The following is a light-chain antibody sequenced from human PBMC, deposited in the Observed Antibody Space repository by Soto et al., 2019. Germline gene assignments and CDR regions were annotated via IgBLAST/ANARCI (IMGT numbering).Light chain of an antibody. CDR1: QTVSSY. CDR2: GAS. J-gene: IGKJ5*01. CDR3: QQYGTSPIT. V-gene: IGKV3-20*01. Sequence: ENVVTQSPGTLSLSPGERATLSCRASQTVSSYLTWYQQRPGQAPRLLIYGASKRATGIPDRFSGSGSGTDFTLTSSRLEPEDFALYYCQQYGTSPITFGQGTRLEIK.